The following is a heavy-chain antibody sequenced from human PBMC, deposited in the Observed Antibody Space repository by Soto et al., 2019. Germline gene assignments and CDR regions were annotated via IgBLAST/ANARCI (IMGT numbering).Heavy chain of an antibody. CDR3: AKDRGIGAPGS. CDR1: GGSITSTDW. Sequence: QVQLQESGPGLVKPSGTLSLTCAVSGGSITSTDWWSWVRQPPGKGLEWIGEIYHSGTTNYNPSLKSRVTISVDKSKNQFSLKVTSVTAADTAVYYCAKDRGIGAPGSSGQGALVTVSS. D-gene: IGHD6-13*01. CDR2: IYHSGTT. V-gene: IGHV4-4*02. J-gene: IGHJ5*02.